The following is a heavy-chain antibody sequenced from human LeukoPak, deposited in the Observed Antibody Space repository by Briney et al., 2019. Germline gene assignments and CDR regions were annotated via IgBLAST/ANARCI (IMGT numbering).Heavy chain of an antibody. CDR1: GFTFSTYA. V-gene: IGHV3-23*01. D-gene: IGHD6-19*01. J-gene: IGHJ4*02. CDR2: ISGSGDRT. Sequence: PGGSLRLSCEASGFTFSTYAMSWVRQAPGKGLEWVSLISGSGDRTYYADSVKGRFTISRDNSKNTLYLQMNSLRAEDTAVYYCAKGMGRAAASGWYGNYFDYWGQGTLVTVSS. CDR3: AKGMGRAAASGWYGNYFDY.